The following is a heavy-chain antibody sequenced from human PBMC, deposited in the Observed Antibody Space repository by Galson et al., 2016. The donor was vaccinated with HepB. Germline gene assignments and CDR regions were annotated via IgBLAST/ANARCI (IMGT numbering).Heavy chain of an antibody. D-gene: IGHD1-14*01. V-gene: IGHV1-18*01. CDR2: ISAYNGDT. J-gene: IGHJ4*02. Sequence: SVKVSCKASGYTFTNYGISWVRQAPGQGLEWMGWISAYNGDTSYAQKLQGRVTMTTDTSTSTAYMELRSLRSVDTAVYYCARMTQHPEYFVYWGQGALVTVSS. CDR1: GYTFTNYG. CDR3: ARMTQHPEYFVY.